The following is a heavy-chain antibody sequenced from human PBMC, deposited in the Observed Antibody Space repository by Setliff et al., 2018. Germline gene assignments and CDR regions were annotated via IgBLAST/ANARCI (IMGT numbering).Heavy chain of an antibody. D-gene: IGHD6-13*01. CDR2: ISGSGSSS. J-gene: IGHJ6*03. CDR1: GFTFSTFA. V-gene: IGHV3-23*01. Sequence: GGSLRLSCAASGFTFSTFAMSWVRQAPGKGLEWVSHISGSGSSSSYADSVKGRFTISRDNARNTLYLQMNGLRAEDTAVYYCARSRYTSRWYEMSAMDVWGKGTTVTVSS. CDR3: ARSRYTSRWYEMSAMDV.